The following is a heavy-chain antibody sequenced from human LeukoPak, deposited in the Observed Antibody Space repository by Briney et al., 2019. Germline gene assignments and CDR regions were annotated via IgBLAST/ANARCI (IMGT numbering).Heavy chain of an antibody. V-gene: IGHV3-30*01. CDR3: ARASSREYYFDY. D-gene: IGHD5-24*01. J-gene: IGHJ4*02. Sequence: GGSLRLSCAASGFTLSSYWMSWVRQAPGKGLEWVAVISYDGSNKYYADSVKGRFTISRDNSKNTLYLQMNSLRAEDTAVYYCARASSREYYFDYWGQGTLVTVSS. CDR1: GFTLSSYW. CDR2: ISYDGSNK.